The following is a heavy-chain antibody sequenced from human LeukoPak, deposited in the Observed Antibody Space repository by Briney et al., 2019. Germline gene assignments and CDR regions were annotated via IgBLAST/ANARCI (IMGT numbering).Heavy chain of an antibody. D-gene: IGHD4-11*01. CDR2: IHYSGST. V-gene: IGHV4-59*01. J-gene: IGHJ4*02. Sequence: SETLSLTCTVPGGSMSGYYWTWIRQPPGKGLEWIAYIHYSGSTNYNPSLKSRVTISVDTSRNQFSLRLNSVTAADTAVYYCARLRGNYFPDYWGQGTLVTVSS. CDR3: ARLRGNYFPDY. CDR1: GGSMSGYY.